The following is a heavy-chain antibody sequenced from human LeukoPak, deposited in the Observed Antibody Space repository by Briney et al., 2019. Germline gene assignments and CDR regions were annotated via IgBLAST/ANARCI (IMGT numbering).Heavy chain of an antibody. CDR3: ARDKLYDYVWGSYRYGYSAFDY. V-gene: IGHV1-69*13. CDR1: GGTFISYA. J-gene: IGHJ4*02. D-gene: IGHD3-16*02. CDR2: IIPIFGTA. Sequence: SVTVSFKASGGTFISYAISWVRQAPGQGLEWMGGIIPIFGTANYAQKFQGRVTITADESTSTAYMELSSLRSEDTAVYYCARDKLYDYVWGSYRYGYSAFDYWGQGTLVTVSS.